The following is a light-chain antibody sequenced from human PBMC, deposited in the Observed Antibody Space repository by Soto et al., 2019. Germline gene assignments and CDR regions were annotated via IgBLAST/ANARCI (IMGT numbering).Light chain of an antibody. V-gene: IGLV2-8*01. J-gene: IGLJ2*01. CDR3: SSYADSNPFRV. CDR1: SSDVGDYNY. CDR2: EVS. Sequence: QSALTQPPSASGSPGQSVTISCTGTSSDVGDYNYVSWYQQHPGKAPKLMIYEVSKRPSGVPDRFSGSKSGNTASLTVSGLQAEDEADYYCSSYADSNPFRVFGGGTKLTVL.